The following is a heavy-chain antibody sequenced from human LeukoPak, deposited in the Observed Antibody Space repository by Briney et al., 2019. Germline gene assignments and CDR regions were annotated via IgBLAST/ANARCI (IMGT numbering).Heavy chain of an antibody. CDR1: GFTFDNYG. J-gene: IGHJ4*02. Sequence: PGGSLRLSCAASGFTFDNYGMTWVRHVPGRGLEWVAGINWNGGSTGYTDSVRGRFTISRDNDENSLFLQMNSLRAEDTALYHCVRKFSYSSSAYNPHYYDSWGQGILVTVSS. D-gene: IGHD6-6*01. CDR3: VRKFSYSSSAYNPHYYDS. CDR2: INWNGGST. V-gene: IGHV3-20*01.